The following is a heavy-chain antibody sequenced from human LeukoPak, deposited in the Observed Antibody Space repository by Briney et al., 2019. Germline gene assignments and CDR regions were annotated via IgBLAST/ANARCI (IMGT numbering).Heavy chain of an antibody. CDR3: ARDGRVGYSSSWYRRIRPRGMDV. D-gene: IGHD6-13*01. CDR2: TYYRSKWYN. V-gene: IGHV6-1*01. CDR1: GDSVSSNSAA. Sequence: SQTLSLTCAISGDSVSSNSAAWNWIRQSPSRGLEWLGRTYYRSKWYNDYAVSVKSRITINPDTSKNQFSLQLNSVTPEDTAVYYCARDGRVGYSSSWYRRIRPRGMDVWGQGTTVTVSS. J-gene: IGHJ6*02.